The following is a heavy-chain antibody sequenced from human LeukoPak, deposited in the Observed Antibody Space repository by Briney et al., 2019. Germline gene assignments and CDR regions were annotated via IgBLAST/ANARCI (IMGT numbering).Heavy chain of an antibody. V-gene: IGHV3-48*02. J-gene: IGHJ4*02. D-gene: IGHD5-24*01. CDR1: GFTVSSNS. Sequence: GVSLRLSCAASGFTVSSNSMNWVRQAPGEGLELVSFITSSSTTIYYADSVKGRFTISRDNAKNSLNLQMNTLRDEDTAVYFCARGGRHGFFDYWGQGTLVTVSS. CDR2: ITSSSTTI. CDR3: ARGGRHGFFDY.